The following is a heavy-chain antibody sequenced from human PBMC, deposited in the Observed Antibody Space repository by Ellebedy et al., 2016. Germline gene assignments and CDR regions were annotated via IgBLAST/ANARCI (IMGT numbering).Heavy chain of an antibody. Sequence: GSLRLXXAVYGGSFSGYYWSWIRQPPGKGLEWIGEINHSGSTNYNPSLKSRVTISVDTSKNQFSLKLSSVTAADTAVYYCAIQSSGWTYYFDYWGQGTLVTVSS. V-gene: IGHV4-34*01. J-gene: IGHJ4*02. CDR3: AIQSSGWTYYFDY. CDR1: GGSFSGYY. D-gene: IGHD6-19*01. CDR2: INHSGST.